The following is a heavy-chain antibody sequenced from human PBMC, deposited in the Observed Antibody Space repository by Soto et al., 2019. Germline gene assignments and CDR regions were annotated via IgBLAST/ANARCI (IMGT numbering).Heavy chain of an antibody. J-gene: IGHJ3*02. Sequence: EVQLVESGGGLVKPGGSLRLSCAASGFTFSNYSMNWVRQAPGKGLEWVSSISTSSTYIYYADSVKGRFTISRDNAKNSLYLQMNSLRAEDTAVYYCARELRYYDSSGYHYVPDAFDIWGQGTMVTISS. CDR1: GFTFSNYS. D-gene: IGHD3-22*01. V-gene: IGHV3-21*01. CDR3: ARELRYYDSSGYHYVPDAFDI. CDR2: ISTSSTYI.